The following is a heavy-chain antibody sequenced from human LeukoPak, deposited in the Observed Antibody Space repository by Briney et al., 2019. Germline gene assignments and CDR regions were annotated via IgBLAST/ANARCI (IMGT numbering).Heavy chain of an antibody. CDR3: ASAFLDDSSGFYFDY. CDR1: GYTFTSYG. CDR2: ISAYNGNT. V-gene: IGHV1-18*01. D-gene: IGHD3-22*01. J-gene: IGHJ4*02. Sequence: ASVKVSCKASGYTFTSYGISWVRQAPGQGLEWMGWISAYNGNTNYAQKLQGRVTMTTDTSTSTAYMELRSLRSDDTAVYYCASAFLDDSSGFYFDYWGQGTLVTVSS.